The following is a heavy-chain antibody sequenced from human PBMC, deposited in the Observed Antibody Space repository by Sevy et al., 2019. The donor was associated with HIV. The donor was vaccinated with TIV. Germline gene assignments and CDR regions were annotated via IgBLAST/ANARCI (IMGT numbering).Heavy chain of an antibody. V-gene: IGHV3-30*04. CDR3: ALERLSSDVAEYFQN. CDR1: GFTFSRYS. J-gene: IGHJ1*01. Sequence: GGSLRLSCAASGFTFSRYSMDWVRQAPGKGLEWVATISFDASNKHYADSVKGRFTISRDNFQNSLFLQMNSLRPEDTAVYYCALERLSSDVAEYFQNWGQGTLVTVSS. CDR2: ISFDASNK. D-gene: IGHD1-1*01.